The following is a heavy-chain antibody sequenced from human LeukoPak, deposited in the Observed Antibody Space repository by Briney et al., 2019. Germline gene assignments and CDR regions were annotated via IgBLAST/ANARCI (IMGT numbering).Heavy chain of an antibody. D-gene: IGHD3-22*01. V-gene: IGHV3-23*01. CDR3: ARETYYYDSSTYFRATGY. Sequence: PGGSLRLSCAASGFTFSSYAMSWVRQAPGKGLEWVSAISGSGGSTYYADSVKGRFTISRDNSKNTLYLQMNSLRAEDTAVYYCARETYYYDSSTYFRATGYWGQGTLVTVSS. CDR1: GFTFSSYA. CDR2: ISGSGGST. J-gene: IGHJ4*02.